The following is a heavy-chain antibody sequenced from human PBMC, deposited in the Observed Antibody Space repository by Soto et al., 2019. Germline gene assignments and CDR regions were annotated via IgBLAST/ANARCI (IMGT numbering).Heavy chain of an antibody. V-gene: IGHV2-70*04. CDR2: IDWDDDK. Sequence: SGPTLVNPTQTLTLTCTFSGFSLSASGMRVSWIRQPPGKALEWLARIDWDDDKFYNTSLKTRLTISKDSSKNQVVLTMTNMDPVDTATYYCARMFHCSGGTCPFDYWGQGALVTVS. CDR3: ARMFHCSGGTCPFDY. CDR1: GFSLSASGMR. D-gene: IGHD2-15*01. J-gene: IGHJ4*02.